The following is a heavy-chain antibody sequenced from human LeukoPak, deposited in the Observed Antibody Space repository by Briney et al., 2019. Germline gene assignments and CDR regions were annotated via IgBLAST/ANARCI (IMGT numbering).Heavy chain of an antibody. Sequence: SETLSLTCTVSGGSISSSSYYWGWIRQPPGKGLEWIGSIYYSGSTYYNPSLKSRVTISVDTSKNQFSLKLSSVTAADTAVYYRALEMGTAMVRKRVHYWGQGTLVTVSS. CDR2: IYYSGST. V-gene: IGHV4-39*01. J-gene: IGHJ4*02. CDR1: GGSISSSSYY. D-gene: IGHD5-18*01. CDR3: ALEMGTAMVRKRVHY.